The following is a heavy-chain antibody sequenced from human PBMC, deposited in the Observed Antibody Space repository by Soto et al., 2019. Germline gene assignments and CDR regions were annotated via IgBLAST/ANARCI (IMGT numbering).Heavy chain of an antibody. CDR1: GYTFTSYD. CDR3: ARGVLSGHV. J-gene: IGHJ6*02. D-gene: IGHD3-16*01. V-gene: IGHV1-8*01. Sequence: QVQLVQSGAEVKQPGASVKVSCTASGYTFTSYDINWVRQATGQGREWMGWMNPNSGNTGYAQKYKGRVTRTRNTSKSTASIALSRLRAEDGGVYYCARGVLSGHVWGQGTTVTVSS. CDR2: MNPNSGNT.